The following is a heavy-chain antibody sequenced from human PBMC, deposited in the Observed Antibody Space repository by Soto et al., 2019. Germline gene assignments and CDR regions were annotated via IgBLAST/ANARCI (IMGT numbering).Heavy chain of an antibody. V-gene: IGHV1-2*04. D-gene: IGHD6-13*01. J-gene: IGHJ6*02. CDR3: ATAIGYSSSPCMDV. Sequence: VSVKVSCKASGYTFNGYYMHWVRQAPGQGLEWMGWINPNSGGTNYAQKFQGWVTMTRDTSISTAYMELSRLRSDDTAVYYCATAIGYSSSPCMDVWGQGTTVTVSS. CDR1: GYTFNGYY. CDR2: INPNSGGT.